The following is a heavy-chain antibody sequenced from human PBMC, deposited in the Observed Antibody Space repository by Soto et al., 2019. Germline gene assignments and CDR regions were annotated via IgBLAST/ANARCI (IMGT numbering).Heavy chain of an antibody. Sequence: GGSLRLSCAASGFTFSSYWMSCVRQAPGKGLEWVANIKQDGSEKYYVDSVKGRFTISRDNAKNSLYLQMNSLRAEDTAVYYCARDLTRWGSSAFDYWGQGTLVPVSS. CDR3: ARDLTRWGSSAFDY. CDR1: GFTFSSYW. CDR2: IKQDGSEK. V-gene: IGHV3-7*01. J-gene: IGHJ4*02. D-gene: IGHD6-6*01.